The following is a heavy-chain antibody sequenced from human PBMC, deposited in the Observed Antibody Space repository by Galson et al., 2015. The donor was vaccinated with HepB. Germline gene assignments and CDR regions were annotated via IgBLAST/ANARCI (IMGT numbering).Heavy chain of an antibody. CDR3: TTETVPVAYPIDN. CDR1: GFTFSNAW. D-gene: IGHD2-2*01. J-gene: IGHJ4*02. Sequence: SLRLSCAASGFTFSNAWMNWVRQAPGKGLEWVGRIKRKSDGGAIDYAATVKGRLTISRDDSKNILYLQMNSLKTEDTAVYYCTTETVPVAYPIDNWGQGTLVIVSS. CDR2: IKRKSDGGAI. V-gene: IGHV3-15*01.